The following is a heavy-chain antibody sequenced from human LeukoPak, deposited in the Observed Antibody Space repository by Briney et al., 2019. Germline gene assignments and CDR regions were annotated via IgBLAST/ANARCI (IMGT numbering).Heavy chain of an antibody. V-gene: IGHV4-59*08. D-gene: IGHD2-2*01. CDR3: ARFYQLLLGLGPYYYGMDV. CDR2: IYYSGST. Sequence: SETLSLTCTVSGGSISSYYWSWIRQPPGKGLEWIGYIYYSGSTNYNPSLKSRVTISVDTSKNQFSLKLSSVTAADTAVYYCARFYQLLLGLGPYYYGMDVWGQGTTVTVSS. CDR1: GGSISSYY. J-gene: IGHJ6*02.